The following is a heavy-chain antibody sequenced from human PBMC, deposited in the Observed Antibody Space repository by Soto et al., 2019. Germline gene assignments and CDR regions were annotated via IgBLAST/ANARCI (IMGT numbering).Heavy chain of an antibody. J-gene: IGHJ6*02. CDR2: IWYDGSNA. CDR1: GFIFSNFG. CDR3: ARDPRTARPSAMDV. V-gene: IGHV3-33*08. D-gene: IGHD6-6*01. Sequence: QVQLVESGGGVVQPGRSLRLSCATSGFIFSNFGMHWVRQAPGKGLGWVAVIWYDGSNAVSADSVKGRFTISRDNYKNTLYLQMSGLRSEDTALYYCARDPRTARPSAMDVWGQGTTVTVSS.